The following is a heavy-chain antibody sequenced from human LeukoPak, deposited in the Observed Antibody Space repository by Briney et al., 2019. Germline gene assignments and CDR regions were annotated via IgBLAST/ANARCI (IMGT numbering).Heavy chain of an antibody. D-gene: IGHD2-2*01. CDR3: ARGQRAIGYCSSTSCSFGMDV. J-gene: IGHJ6*04. CDR2: IKQDGSEK. Sequence: GGSLRLSCAASGFTFSSYWMSWVRQAPGKGLEWVANIKQDGSEKYYVDSVKGRFTISRDNAKNSLYLQMNSLRAEDTAVYYCARGQRAIGYCSSTSCSFGMDVWGNGTTVTVSS. V-gene: IGHV3-7*03. CDR1: GFTFSSYW.